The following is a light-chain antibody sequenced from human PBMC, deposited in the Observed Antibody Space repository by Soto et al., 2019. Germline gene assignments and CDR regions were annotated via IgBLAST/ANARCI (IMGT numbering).Light chain of an antibody. CDR2: EVN. CDR3: CSFAGSSTFWV. V-gene: IGLV2-23*02. CDR1: TRDVGGYDV. Sequence: QSALTQPASVSGSPGQSITISCSGTTRDVGGYDVVSCYQQHPGKAPKLMIFEVNQRPSGVSDRFSGSKSGNTASLTISGLQAGDEADYYCCSFAGSSTFWVFGGGTKLTVL. J-gene: IGLJ3*02.